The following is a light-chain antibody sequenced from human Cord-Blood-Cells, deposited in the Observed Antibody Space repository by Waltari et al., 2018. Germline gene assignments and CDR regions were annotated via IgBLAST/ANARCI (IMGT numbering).Light chain of an antibody. CDR2: DVS. J-gene: IGLJ2*01. V-gene: IGLV2-14*01. CDR1: SSDVGGYNY. Sequence: QPALTQPASVSGSPGQSLTISCTGTSSDVGGYNYVSWYQQHPGKAPKLMMYDVSNRPSGVSNRFSGSKSGNTASLTISGLQAEDEADYYCSSYTSSSTLVFGGGTKLTVL. CDR3: SSYTSSSTLV.